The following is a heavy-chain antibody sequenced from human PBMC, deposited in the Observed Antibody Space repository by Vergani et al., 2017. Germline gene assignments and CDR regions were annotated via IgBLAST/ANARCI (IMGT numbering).Heavy chain of an antibody. CDR2: INHSGST. CDR1: GGSFSGYY. Sequence: QVQLQQWGAGLLKPSETLSLTCAVYGGSFSGYYWSWIRQPPGKGLEWIGEINHSGSTNYNPSLKRRVTISVDTSKNQFSLKLSSVTAADTAVYYCASGLRFLEWLPRYWGQGTLVTVSS. J-gene: IGHJ4*02. CDR3: ASGLRFLEWLPRY. V-gene: IGHV4-34*01. D-gene: IGHD3-3*01.